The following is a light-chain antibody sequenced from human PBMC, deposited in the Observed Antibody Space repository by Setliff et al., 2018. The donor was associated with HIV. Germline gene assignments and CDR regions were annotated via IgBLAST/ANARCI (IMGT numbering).Light chain of an antibody. CDR1: SSDVGGYNF. J-gene: IGLJ1*01. Sequence: QSVLTQPPSASGSPGQSVTISCTGTSSDVGGYNFVSWYQQHPGKAPKLLIYEVSQRPSGVPDRFSGSKSGNTASLTVSGLQAEDEADYYCCSNTGSNTFVFGTGTKVTVL. V-gene: IGLV2-8*01. CDR3: CSNTGSNTFV. CDR2: EVS.